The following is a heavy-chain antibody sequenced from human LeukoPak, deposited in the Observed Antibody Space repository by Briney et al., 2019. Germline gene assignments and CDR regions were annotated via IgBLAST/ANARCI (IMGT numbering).Heavy chain of an antibody. V-gene: IGHV4-39*01. J-gene: IGHJ5*02. D-gene: IGHD1-14*01. Sequence: KPSETLSLTCTVSGGSISSSSYYWGWIRQPPGKGLEWIGSIYNSGSTYSNPSLKSRVTISVDTSKNEFSLKLSSVTAADTAVYYCARGKVDHRYCPPFDPWGQGTLVTVSS. CDR2: IYNSGST. CDR1: GGSISSSSYY. CDR3: ARGKVDHRYCPPFDP.